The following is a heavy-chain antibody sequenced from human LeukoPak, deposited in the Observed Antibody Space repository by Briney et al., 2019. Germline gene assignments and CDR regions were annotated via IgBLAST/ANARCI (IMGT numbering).Heavy chain of an antibody. D-gene: IGHD6-19*01. CDR3: ARGPLQWLGIGVNDY. CDR2: ISSYNGNT. Sequence: ASQKVSCKTSVYIFTSSGFSCVRQAPRQRPEWMGWISSYNGNTDYPQKIQGRVTLTTDTSTSTAYMGLRSLRSDDTAVYYCARGPLQWLGIGVNDYWGQGTLVTVSS. V-gene: IGHV1-18*01. J-gene: IGHJ4*02. CDR1: VYIFTSSG.